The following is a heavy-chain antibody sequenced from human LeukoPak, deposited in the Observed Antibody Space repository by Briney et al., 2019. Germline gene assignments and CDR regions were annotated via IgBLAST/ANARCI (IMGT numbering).Heavy chain of an antibody. CDR2: ISYDGSNT. V-gene: IGHV3-30*04. CDR1: GFTFSGYA. Sequence: GSSLRLSCAASGFTFSGYAVHWVRQAPGKGLEWVSVISYDGSNTYYVDSVKGRFTISRDNSKNTLYLQMNSLRTEDTAVYFCARVPSVEAATAWFDPWGQGTLATVSS. J-gene: IGHJ5*02. D-gene: IGHD2-15*01. CDR3: ARVPSVEAATAWFDP.